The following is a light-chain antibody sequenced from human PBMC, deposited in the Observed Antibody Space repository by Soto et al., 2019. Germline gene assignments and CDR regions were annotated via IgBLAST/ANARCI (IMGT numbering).Light chain of an antibody. Sequence: QSALTQPASVSGSPGQSITISCTGTSSDVGDYNSVSWYQQHPGKAPKLLIYDVDHRTSWISSRFSGSRSGYTASLTISGLQAGDEGDYYCTSSTPARTLAFGGGPKLTVL. CDR3: TSSTPARTLA. CDR1: SSDVGDYNS. V-gene: IGLV2-14*01. CDR2: DVD. J-gene: IGLJ2*01.